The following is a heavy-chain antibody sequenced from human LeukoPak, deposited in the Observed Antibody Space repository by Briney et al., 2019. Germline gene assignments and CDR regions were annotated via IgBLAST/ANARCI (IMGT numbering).Heavy chain of an antibody. D-gene: IGHD3-22*01. CDR2: ISGSGGST. V-gene: IGHV3-23*01. J-gene: IGHJ4*02. CDR3: AKVGDRIYYDSSGYYLIDY. Sequence: PGGSLRLSCAASGFTFSSYAMSWVRQAPGKGLEWVSAISGSGGSTYYADSVKGRFTISRDNSKNTLYLQMNSLRAEDTAVYYCAKVGDRIYYDSSGYYLIDYWGQGTLVTVSS. CDR1: GFTFSSYA.